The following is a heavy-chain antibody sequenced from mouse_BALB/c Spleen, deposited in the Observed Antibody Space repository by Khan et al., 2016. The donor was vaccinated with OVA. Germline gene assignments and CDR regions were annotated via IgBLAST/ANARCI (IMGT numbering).Heavy chain of an antibody. D-gene: IGHD2-14*01. Sequence: EVQLQQSGPDLVKPGASVKISCKASGYSFTLYYMSWVKQSHGKSLEWIGRVNPNTDNINSNQEFKGQAILTVDNSSNTAYMELRSLTSEDSAVYYCARGYDFFAYWGQGTLVTVSA. J-gene: IGHJ3*01. V-gene: IGHV1-26*01. CDR1: GYSFTLYY. CDR3: ARGYDFFAY. CDR2: VNPNTDNI.